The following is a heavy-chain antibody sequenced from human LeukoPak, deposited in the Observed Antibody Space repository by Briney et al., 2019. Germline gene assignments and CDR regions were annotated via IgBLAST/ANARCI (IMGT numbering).Heavy chain of an antibody. D-gene: IGHD3-10*01. V-gene: IGHV4-59*12. J-gene: IGHJ5*02. CDR2: IYYSGST. CDR1: GGSISSYY. CDR3: ARRGRITMVRGVIQINWFDP. Sequence: PSETLSLTCTVSGGSISSYYLSWIRQPPGKGLEWIGYIYYSGSTNYNPSLKSRVAISVDTSKNQFSLKLSSVTAADTAVYYCARRGRITMVRGVIQINWFDPWGQGTLVTVSS.